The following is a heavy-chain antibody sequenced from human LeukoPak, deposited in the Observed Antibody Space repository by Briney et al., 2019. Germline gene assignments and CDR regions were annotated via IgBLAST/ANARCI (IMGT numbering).Heavy chain of an antibody. D-gene: IGHD4-17*01. V-gene: IGHV1-46*01. Sequence: ASVKVSCKAPGYTFTSSYMHWVRQAPGQGFEWMGVINPSGGSTTYAQKFQGRVTMTGDTSTSTVCMELSSLRSEDTAVYYCARDDGYGDYVVGAFDLWGQGTRVTVSS. CDR3: ARDDGYGDYVVGAFDL. CDR1: GYTFTSSY. CDR2: INPSGGST. J-gene: IGHJ3*01.